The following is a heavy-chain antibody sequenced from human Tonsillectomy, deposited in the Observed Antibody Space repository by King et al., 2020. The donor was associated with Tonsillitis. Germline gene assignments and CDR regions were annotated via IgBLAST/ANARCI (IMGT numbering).Heavy chain of an antibody. Sequence: LQLQESGPGLVKPSETLSLTCTVSGGSISSYYWSWIRQPPGKGLEWIGYIYYSGSTNYNPSLKSRVTISVDTSKNQFSRKLSSVTAADTAVYYCARDTICSGGSCYYDAFDIWGQGTMVTVSS. J-gene: IGHJ3*02. V-gene: IGHV4-59*01. CDR1: GGSISSYY. CDR3: ARDTICSGGSCYYDAFDI. D-gene: IGHD2-15*01. CDR2: IYYSGST.